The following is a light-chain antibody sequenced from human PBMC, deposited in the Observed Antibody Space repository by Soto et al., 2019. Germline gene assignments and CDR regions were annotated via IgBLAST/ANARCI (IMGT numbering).Light chain of an antibody. J-gene: IGLJ3*02. Sequence: QSALTQPASVSGSPGQSITISCTGTSSDVGIYNLVSWYQQHPGKAPKLLIYEVSRRPSGISNRFSGSKSGNTASLTISGLQAEDEAEYYCCSYAGSSTLVFGGETKLTVL. V-gene: IGLV2-23*02. CDR1: SSDVGIYNL. CDR2: EVS. CDR3: CSYAGSSTLV.